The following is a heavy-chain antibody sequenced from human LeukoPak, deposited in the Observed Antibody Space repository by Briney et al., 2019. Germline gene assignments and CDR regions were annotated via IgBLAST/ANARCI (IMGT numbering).Heavy chain of an antibody. CDR2: IYHRGST. CDR1: GYSISSGYY. CDR3: ARVGPKTYYYDSSGYFPQHYYYYYMDV. D-gene: IGHD3-22*01. V-gene: IGHV4-38-2*01. Sequence: SETLSLTCAVSGYSISSGYYWGCIRQPPGKGLEWIGSIYHRGSTYYNQSLKSRVTISVDTSKNQFSLKLSSVTAADTAVYYCARVGPKTYYYDSSGYFPQHYYYYYMDVWGKGTTVTVSS. J-gene: IGHJ6*03.